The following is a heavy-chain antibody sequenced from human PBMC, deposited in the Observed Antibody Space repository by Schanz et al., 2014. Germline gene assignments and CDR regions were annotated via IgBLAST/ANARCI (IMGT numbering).Heavy chain of an antibody. CDR3: ARDLATTGNNWFDP. CDR1: GYTFTSYG. CDR2: ISAYNGNT. V-gene: IGHV1-18*04. J-gene: IGHJ5*02. Sequence: QVQLVQSGAEVKKPGASVKVSCKASGYTFTSYGISWVRQAPGQGLEWMAWISAYNGNTKYAQRLQDRVTVTTDTPTSTAYMELRSLRSDDTAVYYCARDLATTGNNWFDPWGQGTLVTVSS. D-gene: IGHD1-1*01.